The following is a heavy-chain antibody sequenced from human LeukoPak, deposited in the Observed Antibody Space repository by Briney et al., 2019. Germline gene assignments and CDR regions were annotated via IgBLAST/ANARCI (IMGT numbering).Heavy chain of an antibody. D-gene: IGHD6-6*01. CDR1: GYTFTGYC. Sequence: ASVKVSCKASGYTFTGYCMHWVRQAPGQGLEWMGWINPNSGGTNYAQKFQGRVTMTRDTSISTAYMELSRLRSDDTAVYYCARSGIAARYNWFDPWGQGTLVTVSS. J-gene: IGHJ5*02. V-gene: IGHV1-2*02. CDR2: INPNSGGT. CDR3: ARSGIAARYNWFDP.